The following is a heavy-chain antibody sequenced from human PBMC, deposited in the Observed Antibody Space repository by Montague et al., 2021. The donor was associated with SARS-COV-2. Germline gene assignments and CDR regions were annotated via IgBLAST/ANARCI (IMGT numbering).Heavy chain of an antibody. D-gene: IGHD1/OR15-1a*01. J-gene: IGHJ3*02. CDR3: ARWGLNNAFDI. CDR1: GGSISRSHYF. Sequence: SETLSLTCSVSGGSISRSHYFWAWIRQPPGIGLEWIGSIYFTGKIYYXXSLKSRVTISIDTSKNHFSLRLSSVTAADSAVFYCARWGLNNAFDIWGLGTMITISS. CDR2: IYFTGKI. V-gene: IGHV4-39*02.